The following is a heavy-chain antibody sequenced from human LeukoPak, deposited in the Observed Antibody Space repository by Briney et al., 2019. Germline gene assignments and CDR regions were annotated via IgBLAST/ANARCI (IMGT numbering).Heavy chain of an antibody. CDR2: ISSSSSYI. D-gene: IGHD1-14*01. J-gene: IGHJ4*02. CDR1: GVSISSSNSY. V-gene: IGHV3-21*01. Sequence: ETLSLTCTVSGVSISSSNSYWGWVRQAPGKGLEWVSSISSSSSYIYYADSVKGRFTISRDNAKNSLYLQMNSLRAEDTAVYYCARTLRRLAEFDYWGQGTLVTVSS. CDR3: ARTLRRLAEFDY.